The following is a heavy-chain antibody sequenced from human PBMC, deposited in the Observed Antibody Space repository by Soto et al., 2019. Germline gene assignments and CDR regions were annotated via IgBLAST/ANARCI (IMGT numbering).Heavy chain of an antibody. J-gene: IGHJ4*02. V-gene: IGHV5-10-1*01. CDR1: GVSFSCYW. CDR2: IDPSDSQT. Sequence: GESLTISCTCSGVSFSCYWITWVRQKPGKGLEWMGRIDPSDSQTYYSPSFRGHVTISVTKSITTVFLQWSSLRASDTAMYYCARQIYDSDTGPNFQYYFDSWGQGTPVTVSS. D-gene: IGHD3-22*01. CDR3: ARQIYDSDTGPNFQYYFDS.